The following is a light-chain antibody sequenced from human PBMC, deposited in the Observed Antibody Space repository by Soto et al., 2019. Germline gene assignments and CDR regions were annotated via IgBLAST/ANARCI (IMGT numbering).Light chain of an antibody. CDR1: SSDVGAYNY. V-gene: IGLV2-8*01. J-gene: IGLJ3*02. CDR3: SSFASSNTGV. Sequence: QSALTQPPSASGSPGQSVTITCTGTSSDVGAYNYVSWYQQHAGKAPKLVIYEVTKRRSGVPDRFSGSKSDNTASLTVSGLWAEDEVDYYCSSFASSNTGVFGGGTKVTVL. CDR2: EVT.